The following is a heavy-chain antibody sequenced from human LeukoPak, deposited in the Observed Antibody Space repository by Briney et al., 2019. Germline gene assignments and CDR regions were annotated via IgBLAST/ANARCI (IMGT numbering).Heavy chain of an antibody. V-gene: IGHV1-8*01. D-gene: IGHD1-26*01. J-gene: IGHJ4*02. CDR3: ARLRGSYSGFDY. Sequence: ASVKVSCKASGYTFTSYDINWVRQATGQGLEWMGWMNPNSGNTGYAQKFQGRVTMTRNTSISTAYMELSSLRSDDTAVYYCARLRGSYSGFDYWGQGTLVTVSS. CDR1: GYTFTSYD. CDR2: MNPNSGNT.